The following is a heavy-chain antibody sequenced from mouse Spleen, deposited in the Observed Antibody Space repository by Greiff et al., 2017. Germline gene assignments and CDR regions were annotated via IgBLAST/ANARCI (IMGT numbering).Heavy chain of an antibody. CDR2: IYPGSGST. J-gene: IGHJ2*01. D-gene: IGHD2-14*01. CDR3: ARSGYRSDY. CDR1: GYTFTSYW. V-gene: IGHV1-55*01. Sequence: QVQLKQSGAELVKPGASVKMSCKASGYTFTSYWITWVKQRPGQGLEWIGDIYPGSGSTNYNEKFKSKATLTVDTSSSTAYMQLSSLTSEDSAVYYCARSGYRSDYWGQGTTLTVSS.